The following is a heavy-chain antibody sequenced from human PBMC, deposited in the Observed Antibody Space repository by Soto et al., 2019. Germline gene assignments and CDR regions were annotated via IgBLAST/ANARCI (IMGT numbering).Heavy chain of an antibody. CDR2: TYYRSRWYS. V-gene: IGHV6-1*01. J-gene: IGHJ4*02. CDR1: GDSVSSNSVV. D-gene: IGHD6-25*01. CDR3: ARLIGNSGLDY. Sequence: QVQLQQSGPGLVKPSQTLSLTCAISGDSVSSNSVVWNWIRQSPSGGLEWLGRTYYRSRWYSEYEISVQSRITVNADTSKNQVSLQLDSVTPDDTAVYYCARLIGNSGLDYWGQGTLVTVSS.